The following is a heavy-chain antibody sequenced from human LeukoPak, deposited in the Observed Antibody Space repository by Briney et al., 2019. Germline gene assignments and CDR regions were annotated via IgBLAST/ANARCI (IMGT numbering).Heavy chain of an antibody. CDR3: AILRYNWNNLDP. Sequence: ASVKVSCKASGYIFTSYYMHWVRQAPGQGLEWMGIINTSGGSTGYAQKFQGRVTMTRDTSTSTVYMELSSLRSEDTAVYYCAILRYNWNNLDPWGQGTLVTVSS. V-gene: IGHV1-46*01. J-gene: IGHJ5*02. D-gene: IGHD1-1*01. CDR1: GYIFTSYY. CDR2: INTSGGST.